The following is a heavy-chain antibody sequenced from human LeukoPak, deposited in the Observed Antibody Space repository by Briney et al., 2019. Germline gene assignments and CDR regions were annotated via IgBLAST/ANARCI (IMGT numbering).Heavy chain of an antibody. V-gene: IGHV3-21*06. Sequence: GGSLRLACAASGFSFSTYSMIWVRQAPGKGLEWVSSVSGTSEYIYYADSVRGRFTISRDNAKNTVYLQMNSLRAEDTAVYYCTRDNPYSESLAADDAFDIWGQGTMVTVSS. CDR1: GFSFSTYS. CDR2: VSGTSEYI. D-gene: IGHD1-26*01. CDR3: TRDNPYSESLAADDAFDI. J-gene: IGHJ3*02.